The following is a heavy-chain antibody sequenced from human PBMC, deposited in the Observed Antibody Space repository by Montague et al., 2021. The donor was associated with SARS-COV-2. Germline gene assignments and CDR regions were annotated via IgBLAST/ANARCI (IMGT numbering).Heavy chain of an antibody. CDR1: SGSFGGYY. V-gene: IGHV4-34*01. J-gene: IGHJ6*02. D-gene: IGHD3-10*01. Sequence: SETLSLTCAVSSGSFGGYYWSWIRQPPGKGLEWIGEINHSGSTTYNPSLESRVSISVDTSNKQFSLKVASVTAAGTAVYYCARLGAITLVRGITKADFSNYGTDVWGQGTTVTVSS. CDR2: INHSGST. CDR3: ARLGAITLVRGITKADFSNYGTDV.